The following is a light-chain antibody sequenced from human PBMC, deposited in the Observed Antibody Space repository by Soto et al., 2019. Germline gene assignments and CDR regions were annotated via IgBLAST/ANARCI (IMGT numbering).Light chain of an antibody. J-gene: IGKJ2*01. CDR3: QYYDDYPFT. V-gene: IGKV1-5*01. CDR1: QSARTS. CDR2: DAS. Sequence: DIHMTQSPSTLSASIGDRVTITCRASQSARTSLAWYQQKPGRAPNLLIYDASTWPSGVPSRFSGSGSGTEFVLTITSLQPDDFVSYYCQYYDDYPFTFGPGTKLES.